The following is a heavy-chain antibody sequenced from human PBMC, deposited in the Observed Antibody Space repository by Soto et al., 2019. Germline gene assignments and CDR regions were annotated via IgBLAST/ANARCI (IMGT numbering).Heavy chain of an antibody. Sequence: QLQLQESGPGLVKPSETLSLTCTVSSAPVSSSTYTWVWIRQPPVKGLEWIVSIYYSGSTYYNPSLNSRVTVSVNTSKNQFSLKVTSVTAADTDVYYCARLHGYCISSSCQGRYAMDVWGQGTTVTVSS. CDR3: ARLHGYCISSSCQGRYAMDV. D-gene: IGHD2-2*01. J-gene: IGHJ6*02. CDR1: SAPVSSSTYT. CDR2: IYYSGST. V-gene: IGHV4-39*01.